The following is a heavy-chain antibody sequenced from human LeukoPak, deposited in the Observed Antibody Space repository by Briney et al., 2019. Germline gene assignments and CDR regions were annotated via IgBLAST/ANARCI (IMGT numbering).Heavy chain of an antibody. CDR3: ATGDVVPTAAQRPLDY. J-gene: IGHJ4*02. Sequence: SETLSLTCAVSGYSISSGYYWGWIRQPPGKGLEWIGSIYYSGSTYYNPSLKSRVTMSIDTSKNQFSLNLSSVTAADTAVYYCATGDVVPTAAQRPLDYWGQGTLVTVSS. D-gene: IGHD2-2*01. CDR1: GYSISSGYY. CDR2: IYYSGST. V-gene: IGHV4-38-2*01.